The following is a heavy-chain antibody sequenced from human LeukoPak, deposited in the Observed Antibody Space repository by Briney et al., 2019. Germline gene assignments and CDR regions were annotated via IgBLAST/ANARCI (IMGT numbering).Heavy chain of an antibody. J-gene: IGHJ4*02. CDR3: AKDAPLGYCSSASCYVARTKDLDH. V-gene: IGHV3-23*01. D-gene: IGHD2-2*01. CDR2: ISGSGGNT. CDR1: GFTFNMYA. Sequence: GGSLRLSCAVSGFTFNMYAMSWVRQVPGKGLEWVSAISGSGGNTWYADSVKGRFTISRDNSKDTLYLQMNSLRAEDTAIYYCAKDAPLGYCSSASCYVARTKDLDHWGQGTLVTVSS.